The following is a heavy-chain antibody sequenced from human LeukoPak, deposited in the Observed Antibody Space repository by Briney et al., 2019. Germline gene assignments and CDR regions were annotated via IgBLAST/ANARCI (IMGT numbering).Heavy chain of an antibody. CDR3: AKGGTADLAYIDY. J-gene: IGHJ4*02. CDR1: GFTFSSYA. V-gene: IGHV3-23*01. D-gene: IGHD1/OR15-1a*01. Sequence: GGSLRLSCAASGFTFSSYAMSWVRQAPGKGLEWVSIVTGTGSSTNYADSVRGRFTISRDDSKNTLYLQMNSLRAEDTATYYCAKGGTADLAYIDYWGQGALVTVSS. CDR2: VTGTGSST.